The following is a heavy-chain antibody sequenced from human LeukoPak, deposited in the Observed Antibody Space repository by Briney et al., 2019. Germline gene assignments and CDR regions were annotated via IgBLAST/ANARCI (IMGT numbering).Heavy chain of an antibody. D-gene: IGHD3-22*01. J-gene: IGHJ5*02. CDR2: IYYSGST. CDR3: ARGAYDGSGYPGWFDP. Sequence: PSETLSLTCTVSGGSISSYYWSWIRQPPGKGLEWIGYIYYSGSTNYNPSLKSRVTISVDTSKNQFSLKLSSVTAADTAVYYCARGAYDGSGYPGWFDPWGQGTLVTVSS. CDR1: GGSISSYY. V-gene: IGHV4-59*01.